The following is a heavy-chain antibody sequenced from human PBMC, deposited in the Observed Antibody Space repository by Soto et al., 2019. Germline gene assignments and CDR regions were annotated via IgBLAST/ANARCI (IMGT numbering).Heavy chain of an antibody. D-gene: IGHD5-12*01. CDR1: GFTFSSYA. J-gene: IGHJ4*02. V-gene: IGHV3-23*01. CDR3: VKGYYSGYDLAYFDY. Sequence: GGSLRLSCAASGFTFSSYAMSWVRQAPGKGLEWVSAISGSGGSTYYADSVKGRFTISRDNSKNTLYLQLNSLRAEDTAVYYCVKGYYSGYDLAYFDYWGQGTLVTVSS. CDR2: ISGSGGST.